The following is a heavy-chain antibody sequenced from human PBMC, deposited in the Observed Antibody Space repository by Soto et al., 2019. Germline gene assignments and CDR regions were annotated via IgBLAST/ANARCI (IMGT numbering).Heavy chain of an antibody. D-gene: IGHD1-1*01. CDR1: GASISGFY. Sequence: QVQLQESGPGLVKPSETLSLTCTVSGASISGFYWSWIRKAAGKGLECIGRIYATGNTDYNPSLKSRVMMSVDTSKKHFSLKLRSVTAADTAVYYCVRDGTKTLRDWFDPWGQGISVTVSS. CDR2: IYATGNT. J-gene: IGHJ5*02. CDR3: VRDGTKTLRDWFDP. V-gene: IGHV4-4*07.